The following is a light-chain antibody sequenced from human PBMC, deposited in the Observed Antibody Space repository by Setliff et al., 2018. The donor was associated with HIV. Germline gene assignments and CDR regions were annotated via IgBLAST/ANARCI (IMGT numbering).Light chain of an antibody. CDR3: QQYKTNSLT. V-gene: IGKV1-5*03. Sequence: DIQVTQSPSTLSASVGDRVTITCRASQSVTSWLAWYQQKPGKAPKLLIYKASTLETEVPSRFSGSGSGTEFTLTITSLQPDDFATYYCQQYKTNSLTFGGGTKVDIK. CDR1: QSVTSW. CDR2: KAS. J-gene: IGKJ4*01.